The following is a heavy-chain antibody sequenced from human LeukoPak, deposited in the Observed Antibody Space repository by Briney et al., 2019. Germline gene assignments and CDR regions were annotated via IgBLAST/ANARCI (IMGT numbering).Heavy chain of an antibody. CDR1: GFTFSSYA. CDR3: ANLGNWNDVFDY. V-gene: IGHV3-23*01. Sequence: PGGSPRLSCAASGFTFSSYAMTWVRQAPWKGLEWVSAISGSGGSIYYADSVKGRFTISRDNSKNTLYLQMNSLRAEDTAVYYCANLGNWNDVFDYWDQGTLVTVTS. D-gene: IGHD1-1*01. J-gene: IGHJ4*02. CDR2: ISGSGGSI.